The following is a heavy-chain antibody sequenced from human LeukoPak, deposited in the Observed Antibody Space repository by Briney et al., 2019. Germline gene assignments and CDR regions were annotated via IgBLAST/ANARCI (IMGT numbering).Heavy chain of an antibody. V-gene: IGHV1-2*02. Sequence: ASVKVFCKASGYTFTGYYMHWVRQALGQGLEWMGWINPNSGGTNYAQKFQGRVTMTRDTSISTAYMELSRLRSDDTAVYYCARGGDDYGDPYYFDYWGQGTLVTVSS. J-gene: IGHJ4*02. CDR2: INPNSGGT. D-gene: IGHD4-17*01. CDR3: ARGGDDYGDPYYFDY. CDR1: GYTFTGYY.